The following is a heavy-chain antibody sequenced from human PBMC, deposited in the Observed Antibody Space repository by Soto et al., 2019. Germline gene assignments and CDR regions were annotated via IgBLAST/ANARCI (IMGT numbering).Heavy chain of an antibody. CDR2: IGVGSGNT. Sequence: QMQLVQSGAEVKKPGTSVKVSCKASGFNFASSAVQWVRQATGQRLEWIGWIGVGSGNTNYAQKFQERVTITRDRSTSTVYTELSSLRSEDTAGYYCAADTVYYCSASYFYYCYGMDGWGQGTTVTVSS. V-gene: IGHV1-58*01. D-gene: IGHD3-10*01. J-gene: IGHJ6*02. CDR3: AADTVYYCSASYFYYCYGMDG. CDR1: GFNFASSA.